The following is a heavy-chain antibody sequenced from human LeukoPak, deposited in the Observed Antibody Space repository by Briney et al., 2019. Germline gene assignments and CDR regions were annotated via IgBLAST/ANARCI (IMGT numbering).Heavy chain of an antibody. D-gene: IGHD6-13*01. Sequence: PGGSLRLSCTGSGFTFRTFNMHWVRQAPGKGLEWVSYISSSGSTIYYADSVKGRFTTSRDNAKNSLYLQMNSLRAEDTAVYYCARYGSSWSFDYWGQGTLVTVSS. CDR1: GFTFRTFN. CDR3: ARYGSSWSFDY. V-gene: IGHV3-48*01. J-gene: IGHJ4*02. CDR2: ISSSGSTI.